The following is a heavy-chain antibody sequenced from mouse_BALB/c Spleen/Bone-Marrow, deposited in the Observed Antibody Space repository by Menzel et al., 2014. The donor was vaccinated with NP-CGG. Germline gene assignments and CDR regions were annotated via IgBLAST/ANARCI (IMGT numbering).Heavy chain of an antibody. CDR3: TRSRDYGNWFAY. V-gene: IGHV1S127*01. Sequence: QVQLQQSGAELVKPGASVKMSCKASGYTFTSYWMHWVKQRPGQGLEWIGVIDPSDSYTSYNQKFKGKATLTVDTSSSTAYTQLSSLTSEDSAVYYCTRSRDYGNWFAYWGQGTLVTVSA. J-gene: IGHJ3*01. D-gene: IGHD2-1*01. CDR1: GYTFTSYW. CDR2: IDPSDSYT.